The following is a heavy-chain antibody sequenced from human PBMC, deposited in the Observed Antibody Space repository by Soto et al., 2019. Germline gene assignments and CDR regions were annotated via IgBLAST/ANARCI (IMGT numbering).Heavy chain of an antibody. D-gene: IGHD6-19*01. V-gene: IGHV3-48*02. Sequence: EVQLVESGGGMVQPGGSLRVSCAASGFTLSSYSMHWVRQAPGKGLEWVSYISGSGGTIYYADAVKGRFTISRDNAKNSLSGQMNSLRDEDTAVYFCARETGLRSSGGSYYVDFLGQGTRVTVSS. J-gene: IGHJ4*02. CDR1: GFTLSSYS. CDR2: ISGSGGTI. CDR3: ARETGLRSSGGSYYVDF.